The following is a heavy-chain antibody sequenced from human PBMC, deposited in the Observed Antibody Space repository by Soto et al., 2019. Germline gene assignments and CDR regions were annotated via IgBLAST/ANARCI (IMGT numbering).Heavy chain of an antibody. D-gene: IGHD2-2*01. V-gene: IGHV3-23*01. CDR2: ISGSGGST. J-gene: IGHJ3*02. Sequence: GGSLRLSCAASGFTFSSYAMSWVRQAPGKGLEWVSAISGSGGSTYYADSVKGRFTIARDNSKNTLYLQMNSLRAEDTAVYYCAKGRPIVVVPAVDDAFDIWGQGTMVTVSS. CDR3: AKGRPIVVVPAVDDAFDI. CDR1: GFTFSSYA.